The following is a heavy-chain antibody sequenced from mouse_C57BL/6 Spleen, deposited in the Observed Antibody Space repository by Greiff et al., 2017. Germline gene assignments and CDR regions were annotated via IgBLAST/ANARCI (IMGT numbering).Heavy chain of an antibody. J-gene: IGHJ2*01. CDR1: GYSFTSYY. CDR2: IYPGSGNT. D-gene: IGHD2-4*01. Sequence: VQLQQSGPELVKPGASVKISCKASGYSFTSYYIHWVKQRPGQGLEWIGWIYPGSGNTKYNEKFKGKATLTADTSSSTAYMQLSSLTSEDSAVYYGAKGDYDFYYFDYWGQGTTLTVSS. CDR3: AKGDYDFYYFDY. V-gene: IGHV1-66*01.